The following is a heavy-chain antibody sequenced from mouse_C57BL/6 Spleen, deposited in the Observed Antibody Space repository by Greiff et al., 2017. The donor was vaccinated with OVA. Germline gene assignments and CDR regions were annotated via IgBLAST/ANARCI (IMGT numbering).Heavy chain of an antibody. CDR1: DSEVFPLAY. V-gene: IGHV15-2*01. Sequence: QVQLKESGSELRSPGSSVKLSCKDFDSEVFPLAYMSWVRQKPGPGFEWIGGILPSLGRTISGEKFESKATLDADTLSNTAYLELNSLTSDDSAIYYCARSDYGYDGGFAYWGQGTLVTVSA. D-gene: IGHD2-2*01. CDR3: ARSDYGYDGGFAY. CDR2: ILPSLGRT. J-gene: IGHJ3*01.